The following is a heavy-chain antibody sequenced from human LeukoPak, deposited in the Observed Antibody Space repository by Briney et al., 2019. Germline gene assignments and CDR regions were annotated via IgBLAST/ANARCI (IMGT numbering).Heavy chain of an antibody. CDR3: ASVGGYYYGSGSYSEF. V-gene: IGHV3-21*01. Sequence: PGGSLRLSCAASGFTFSSYSMNWVRQAPGKGLEWVSSISSSSSYIYYADSVKGRFTISRDNAKNSLYLQMNSLRAEDTAVYYCASVGGYYYGSGSYSEFWGQGTLVTVSS. D-gene: IGHD3-10*01. CDR1: GFTFSSYS. CDR2: ISSSSSYI. J-gene: IGHJ4*02.